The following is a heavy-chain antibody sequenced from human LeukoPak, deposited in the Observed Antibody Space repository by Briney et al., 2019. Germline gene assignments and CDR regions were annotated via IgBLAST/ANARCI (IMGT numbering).Heavy chain of an antibody. J-gene: IGHJ4*02. CDR2: ISWNSDNI. CDR1: GFTFDDYA. Sequence: PGGSLRLSCAASGFTFDDYAMHWVRQPSGKGLEWVSGISWNSDNIAFADFVKGRFTISRDNAKNSLYLQMNSLRVEDTALYFCARKIESGAAHYFDYWGQGTLVTVSS. CDR3: ARKIESGAAHYFDY. V-gene: IGHV3-9*01. D-gene: IGHD5-12*01.